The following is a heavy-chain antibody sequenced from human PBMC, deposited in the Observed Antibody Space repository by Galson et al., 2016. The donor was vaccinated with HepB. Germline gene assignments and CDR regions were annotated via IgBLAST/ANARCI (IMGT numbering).Heavy chain of an antibody. Sequence: SVKVSCKASGYTFINYYMHWVQQAPGQGLEWMGIGNPRTGSTSYAQKFQDRVTVTRDTSKNTLFLQMNSLRAEDSAMYYCTTDGEARSLWFVEYRWGQGTLVTVSS. CDR1: GYTFINYY. V-gene: IGHV1-46*01. CDR2: GNPRTGST. D-gene: IGHD3-10*01. CDR3: TTDGEARSLWFVEYR. J-gene: IGHJ4*02.